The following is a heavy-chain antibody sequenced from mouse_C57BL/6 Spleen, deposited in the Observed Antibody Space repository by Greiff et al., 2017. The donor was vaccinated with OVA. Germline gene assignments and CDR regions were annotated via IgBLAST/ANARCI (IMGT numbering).Heavy chain of an antibody. V-gene: IGHV2-5*01. CDR2: IWRGGST. CDR3: AAGYGSSYAPAY. Sequence: QVQLQQSGPGLVQPSPSLSITCTVSGFSLTSYGVHWVPQPPGKGLEWLGVIWRGGSTDYTAAFLSRLSISNDNSTSQVSSKMHSLQAGDTAIYYCAAGYGSSYAPAYWGQGTLVTVSA. CDR1: GFSLTSYG. D-gene: IGHD1-1*01. J-gene: IGHJ3*01.